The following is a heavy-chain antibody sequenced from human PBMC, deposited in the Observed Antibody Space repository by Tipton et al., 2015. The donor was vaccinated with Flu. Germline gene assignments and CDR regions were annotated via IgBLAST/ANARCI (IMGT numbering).Heavy chain of an antibody. V-gene: IGHV3-33*01. D-gene: IGHD3-22*01. CDR1: GFTFRTNG. CDR3: ARAILNYYDSSGYRGAFDI. J-gene: IGHJ3*02. CDR2: IRSDETTE. Sequence: SLRLSCAASGFTFRTNGMHWVRQAPGKGLEWVAHIRSDETTEYADSVKGRFTISRDNAKNSLYLQMNSLRAEDTAVYYCARAILNYYDSSGYRGAFDIWGQGTMVTVSS.